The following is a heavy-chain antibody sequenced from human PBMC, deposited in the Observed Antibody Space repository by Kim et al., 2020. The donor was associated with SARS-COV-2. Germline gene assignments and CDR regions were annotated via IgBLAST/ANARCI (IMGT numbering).Heavy chain of an antibody. Sequence: GGSLRLSCVASGFSLQKFAVTWVRQGPGKGLECIAAISGSGGSAYYADSMKGHFNISRDNSQDTVFLHMDRLRTEDTAIYYCTRGTFDLDLWGPGTTVIVSS. D-gene: IGHD3-16*01. CDR3: TRGTFDLDL. CDR2: ISGSGGSA. CDR1: GFSLQKFA. V-gene: IGHV3-23*01. J-gene: IGHJ6*02.